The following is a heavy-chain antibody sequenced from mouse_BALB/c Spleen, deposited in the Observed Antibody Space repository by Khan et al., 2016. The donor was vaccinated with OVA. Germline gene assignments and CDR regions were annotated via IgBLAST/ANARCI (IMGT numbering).Heavy chain of an antibody. Sequence: VQLQQSGTVLARPGASVKMSCKASGYSFTSYWIHWVKQRPGQGLEWIGAIYPGNSDTRNNQKFKGKAKLTAVTSASTAYMELSSLTNEDSAVYYGTRSFDSYYFDYWGQGTTRTVAS. CDR1: GYSFTSYW. D-gene: IGHD2-4*01. CDR2: IYPGNSDT. J-gene: IGHJ2*01. CDR3: TRSFDSYYFDY. V-gene: IGHV1-5*01.